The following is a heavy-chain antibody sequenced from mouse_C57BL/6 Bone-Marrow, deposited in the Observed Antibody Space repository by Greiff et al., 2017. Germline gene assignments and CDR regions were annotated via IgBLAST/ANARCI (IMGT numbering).Heavy chain of an antibody. D-gene: IGHD1-3*01. CDR3: AREWAY. CDR2: IYPSGGNT. J-gene: IGHJ3*01. V-gene: IGHV1-81*01. CDR1: GYTFTSYG. Sequence: QVQLQQSGAELARPGASVKLSCKASGYTFTSYGMSWVKQRPGQGLEWIGKIYPSGGNTYYTEKFKGKATLTADKSSSTAYMELRRLTSEETAVYYCAREWAYWGQGTLVTVSA.